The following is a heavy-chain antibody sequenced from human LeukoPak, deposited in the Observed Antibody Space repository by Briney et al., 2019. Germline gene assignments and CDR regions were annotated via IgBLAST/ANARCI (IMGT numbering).Heavy chain of an antibody. CDR2: INPNSGGT. Sequence: ASVKVSCAASGYAFTGYYLHWVRQAPGQGLEWMGWINPNSGGTNYAQKFQGRVTMTRDTSISTAYMELSRLRSDDTAVYYCVRDRPSYYDSSVYYRENFDFWGQGTLVTVSS. J-gene: IGHJ4*02. V-gene: IGHV1-2*02. D-gene: IGHD3-22*01. CDR3: VRDRPSYYDSSVYYRENFDF. CDR1: GYAFTGYY.